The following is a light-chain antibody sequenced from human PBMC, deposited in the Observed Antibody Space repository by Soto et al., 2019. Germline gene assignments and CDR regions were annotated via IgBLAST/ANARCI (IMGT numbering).Light chain of an antibody. Sequence: DIQLTQSPSFLSASVGDRVTITCRASQGIRNDLAWYQQKPGKAPEVLIYAVSTLQSGVPSKFSGSGSGTEFTLTISSLQPEDFATYYCQHLHSYPVTFGGGTKVEIK. CDR2: AVS. J-gene: IGKJ4*01. CDR1: QGIRND. V-gene: IGKV1-9*01. CDR3: QHLHSYPVT.